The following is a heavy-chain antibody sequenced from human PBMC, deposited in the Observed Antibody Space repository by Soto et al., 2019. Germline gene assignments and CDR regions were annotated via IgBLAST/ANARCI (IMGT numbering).Heavy chain of an antibody. CDR2: ISYDGSNK. D-gene: IGHD3-22*01. J-gene: IGHJ6*02. CDR1: GFTFSSYA. CDR3: ARASTRYYDSSGYPYYYYGMDV. Sequence: GGSLRLSCAASGFTFSSYAMHWVRQAPGKGLEWVAVISYDGSNKYYADSVKGRFTISRDNSKNTLYLQMNSLRAEDTAVYYCARASTRYYDSSGYPYYYYGMDVWGQGTTVTVSS. V-gene: IGHV3-30-3*01.